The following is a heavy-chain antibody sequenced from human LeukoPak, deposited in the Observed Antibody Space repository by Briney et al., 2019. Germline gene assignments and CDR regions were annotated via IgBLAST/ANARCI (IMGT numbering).Heavy chain of an antibody. CDR2: ISYSGST. CDR3: ARLDGYNYGY. Sequence: SETLSLTCTVSGGSISSYYWSWIRQPPGKGLEWIGYISYSGSTNFNPSLKSRVTISVDTSKNQFSLKPSSVTAADTAVYYCARLDGYNYGYWGQGTLVTVSS. J-gene: IGHJ4*02. D-gene: IGHD5-24*01. CDR1: GGSISSYY. V-gene: IGHV4-59*01.